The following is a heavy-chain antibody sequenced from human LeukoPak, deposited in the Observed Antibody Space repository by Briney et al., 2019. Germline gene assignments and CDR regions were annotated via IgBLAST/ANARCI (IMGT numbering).Heavy chain of an antibody. CDR2: ISSSSSYI. Sequence: GGPLRLSCAASGFTFSSYSMNWVRQAPGKGLEWVSSISSSSSYIYYADSVKGRFTISRDNAKNSLYLQMNSLRAEDTAVYYCARDGEYYDSSGYDYWGQGTLVTVSS. D-gene: IGHD3-22*01. V-gene: IGHV3-21*01. J-gene: IGHJ4*02. CDR1: GFTFSSYS. CDR3: ARDGEYYDSSGYDY.